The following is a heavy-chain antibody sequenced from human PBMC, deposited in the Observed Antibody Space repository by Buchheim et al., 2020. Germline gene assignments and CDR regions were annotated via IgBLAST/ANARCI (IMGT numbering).Heavy chain of an antibody. V-gene: IGHV2-5*01. CDR1: GFSLKTSGVG. CDR2: IYWNDEQ. Sequence: QITLKESGPTLVKPTQTLTLTCTSSGFSLKTSGVGVGWIRQPPGKALEWLALIYWNDEQRYSPSLKSRLTITQDPSTSQVVLTMTNMDPVDTATYYCAQNQWSGDYFNYWGQGTL. J-gene: IGHJ4*02. D-gene: IGHD2-15*01. CDR3: AQNQWSGDYFNY.